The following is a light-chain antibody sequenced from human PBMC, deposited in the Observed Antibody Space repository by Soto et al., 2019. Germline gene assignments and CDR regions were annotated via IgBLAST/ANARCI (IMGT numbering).Light chain of an antibody. V-gene: IGKV1-33*01. CDR2: DAS. CDR3: QHYDHLPIP. Sequence: SQSPSSLSASVGDRVTITCQASQDITNYLNWYQQKPGKAPRLLLYDASSLETGVPSRFSGSGSGTDFTFTISSLQPEDIATYYCQHYDHLPIPFASGPRLEIK. J-gene: IGKJ5*01. CDR1: QDITNY.